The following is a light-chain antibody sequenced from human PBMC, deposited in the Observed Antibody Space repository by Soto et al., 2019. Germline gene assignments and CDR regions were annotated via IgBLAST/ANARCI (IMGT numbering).Light chain of an antibody. J-gene: IGKJ1*01. Sequence: KGMTQSPSTLSVTPGERATLSCRASQTIYSNVAWYQQRPGQPPRLLMYRASSRATGIPDRFSGSGSGTDFTLTISRLEPEDFAVYYCQHYGSSWTFGQGTKVDIK. V-gene: IGKV3-20*01. CDR3: QHYGSSWT. CDR1: QTIYSN. CDR2: RAS.